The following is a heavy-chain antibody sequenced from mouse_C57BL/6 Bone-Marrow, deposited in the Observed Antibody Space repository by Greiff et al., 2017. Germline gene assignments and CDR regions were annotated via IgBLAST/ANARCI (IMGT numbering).Heavy chain of an antibody. CDR1: GYTFTSYW. D-gene: IGHD2-4*01. J-gene: IGHJ3*01. Sequence: VQLQQSGAELVKPGASVKLSCKASGYTFTSYWMHWVKQRPGQGLEWIGMIHPNSGSTNYNEKFKSKATLTVDKSSSTAYMQLSSLTSEDSAVYYCALIYYDYDGPFAYWGQGTLVTVSA. CDR2: IHPNSGST. V-gene: IGHV1-64*01. CDR3: ALIYYDYDGPFAY.